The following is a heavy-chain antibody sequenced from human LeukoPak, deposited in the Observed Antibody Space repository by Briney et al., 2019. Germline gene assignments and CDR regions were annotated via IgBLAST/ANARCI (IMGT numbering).Heavy chain of an antibody. CDR1: GFTFGSYW. D-gene: IGHD1-14*01. J-gene: IGHJ4*01. CDR3: AGGSGWITGD. CDR2: IKQDGSEI. Sequence: PGGSLRLSCSASGFTFGSYWMNWVRQAPGKGPEGVANIKQDGSEIIYVDSVKGRFIISRDNAKNSLYLQMNSLRVDDTAVYYCAGGSGWITGDWGHGTLVTVSS. V-gene: IGHV3-7*03.